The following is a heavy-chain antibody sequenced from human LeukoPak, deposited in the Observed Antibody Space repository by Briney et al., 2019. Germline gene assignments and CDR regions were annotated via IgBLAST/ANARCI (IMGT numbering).Heavy chain of an antibody. J-gene: IGHJ4*02. Sequence: TGGSLRLSCTASGFTFGDYAMSWVRQAPGKGLEWVGFIRSKAYGGTTEYAASVKGRFTISRDDSKSIAYLQMNSLKTEDTAVYYCTRTLPHYDFWSGYQVSYYFDYWGQGTLVTVSS. CDR2: IRSKAYGGTT. CDR1: GFTFGDYA. D-gene: IGHD3-3*01. CDR3: TRTLPHYDFWSGYQVSYYFDY. V-gene: IGHV3-49*04.